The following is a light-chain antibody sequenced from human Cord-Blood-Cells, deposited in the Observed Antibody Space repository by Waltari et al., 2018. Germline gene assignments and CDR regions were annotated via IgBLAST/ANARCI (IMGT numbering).Light chain of an antibody. V-gene: IGKV1-33*01. Sequence: DIQMTQSPSSLSASVGDRVSITCKASQDISNYLNWYQQKPGKAPKRLIYDASNLETGVQSRFSGSGSGTDFTFTISSLQPEDIATYDCQQYDNLPPFTFGPGTKVDIK. CDR1: QDISNY. J-gene: IGKJ3*01. CDR3: QQYDNLPPFT. CDR2: DAS.